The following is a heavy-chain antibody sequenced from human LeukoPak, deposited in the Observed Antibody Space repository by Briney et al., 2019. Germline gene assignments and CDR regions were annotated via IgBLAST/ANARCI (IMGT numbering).Heavy chain of an antibody. D-gene: IGHD6-19*01. J-gene: IGHJ5*02. CDR2: IYSGGSA. CDR1: GFTVSNYY. Sequence: GGSLRLSCAASGFTVSNYYMSWVRQAPGKGLEWVSVIYSGGSAYSADSVKGRFTMSGDNSQNTLYLQMNSLRAEDTAVYYCARMVTGWPNWIDPWGQGTLVTVSS. V-gene: IGHV3-66*01. CDR3: ARMVTGWPNWIDP.